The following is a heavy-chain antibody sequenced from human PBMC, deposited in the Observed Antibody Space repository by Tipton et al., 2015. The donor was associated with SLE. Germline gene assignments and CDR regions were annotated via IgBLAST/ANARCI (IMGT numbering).Heavy chain of an antibody. J-gene: IGHJ2*01. V-gene: IGHV3-7*01. Sequence: SLRLSCAASGFTFTRYWMSWVRQAPGKGLEWVANIKQDGSEEYYVDSVKGRFTISRDNAKNSLYLQMNSLRAEDTAVYYCARDRELGMWRHFDLWGRGTLVTVSS. CDR1: GFTFTRYW. CDR2: IKQDGSEE. CDR3: ARDRELGMWRHFDL. D-gene: IGHD7-27*01.